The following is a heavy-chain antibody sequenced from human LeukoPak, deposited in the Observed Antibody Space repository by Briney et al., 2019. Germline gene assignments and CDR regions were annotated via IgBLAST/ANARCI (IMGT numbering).Heavy chain of an antibody. CDR3: VKDDGWVQYAN. Sequence: PGGSLRLSCAASGFIFSHHGMNWVRQAPGKGLEWVSGIRTDGVTTYYADSVKGRFIISRGNSKNTVYLQMNSLSAEDAAVYYCVKDDGWVQYANWGQGTLVTVSS. CDR1: GFIFSHHG. J-gene: IGHJ4*02. D-gene: IGHD5-24*01. V-gene: IGHV3-23*01. CDR2: IRTDGVTT.